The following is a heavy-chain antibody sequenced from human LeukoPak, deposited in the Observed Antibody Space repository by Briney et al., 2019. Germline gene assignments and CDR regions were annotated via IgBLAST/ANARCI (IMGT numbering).Heavy chain of an antibody. CDR3: VKDRAVRFGELPFDY. CDR2: ISSNGGST. CDR1: GFTFSSYA. V-gene: IGHV3-64D*06. J-gene: IGHJ4*02. Sequence: GGSLRLSCTASGFTFSSYAMHWVRQAPGKGLEYVSAISSNGGSTYYADSVKGRFTISRDNSKNTLYLQMSSLRAEDTAVYYCVKDRAVRFGELPFDYWGQGTLVTVSS. D-gene: IGHD3-10*01.